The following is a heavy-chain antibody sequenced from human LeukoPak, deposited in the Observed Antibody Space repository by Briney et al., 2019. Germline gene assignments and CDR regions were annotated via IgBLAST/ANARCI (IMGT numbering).Heavy chain of an antibody. CDR2: IYTSGST. CDR1: GGSISSGSYY. J-gene: IGHJ2*01. CDR3: AVTNKYYYDSSGRYFDL. Sequence: SQTLSLTCTVSGGSISSGSYYWSWIRQPAGKGLEWIGRIYTSGSTNYNPSLKSRVTISVDTSKNQFSLKLSSVTAADTAVYYCAVTNKYYYDSSGRYFDLWGRGTLVTVSS. D-gene: IGHD3-22*01. V-gene: IGHV4-61*02.